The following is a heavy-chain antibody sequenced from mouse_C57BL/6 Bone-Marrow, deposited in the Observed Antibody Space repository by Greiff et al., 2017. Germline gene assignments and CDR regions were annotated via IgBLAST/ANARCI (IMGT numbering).Heavy chain of an antibody. V-gene: IGHV1-81*01. Sequence: VQLQQSGAELARPGASVKLSCKASGYTFTSYGISWVKQRTGPGLEWIGEIYPRSGNTYYNEKFKGKATLTADKSSSTAYMELRSLTSEDSAVYFCARSGYDGYYDYAMAYWGQGTSVTVSS. CDR1: GYTFTSYG. CDR3: ARSGYDGYYDYAMAY. CDR2: IYPRSGNT. J-gene: IGHJ4*01. D-gene: IGHD2-3*01.